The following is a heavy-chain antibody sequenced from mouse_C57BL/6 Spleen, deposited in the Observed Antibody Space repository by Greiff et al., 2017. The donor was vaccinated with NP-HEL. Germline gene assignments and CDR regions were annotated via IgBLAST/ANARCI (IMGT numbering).Heavy chain of an antibody. CDR2: ISYDGSN. CDR1: GYSITSGYY. CDR3: ARDGDYGNPIAMDY. V-gene: IGHV3-6*01. J-gene: IGHJ4*01. Sequence: EVQVVESGPGLVKPSQSLSLTCSVTGYSITSGYYWNWIRQFPGNKLEWMGYISYDGSNNYNPSLKNRISITRDTSKNQFFLKLNSVTTEDTATYYCARDGDYGNPIAMDYWGQGTSVTVSS. D-gene: IGHD2-1*01.